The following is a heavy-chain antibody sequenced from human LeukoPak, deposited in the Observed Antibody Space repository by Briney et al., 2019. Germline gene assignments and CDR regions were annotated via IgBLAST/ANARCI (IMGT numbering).Heavy chain of an antibody. D-gene: IGHD6-19*01. V-gene: IGHV1-2*06. J-gene: IGHJ4*02. Sequence: GSVKVSCKASGYTFTCYYIHWVRQAPGQGLEWMGRINPNSGGANFTQKFQGRVTMTRDTSISTAYLELSRLRSDDTAVYYCASVGGWYSTDYWGQGTLVTVSS. CDR2: INPNSGGA. CDR3: ASVGGWYSTDY. CDR1: GYTFTCYY.